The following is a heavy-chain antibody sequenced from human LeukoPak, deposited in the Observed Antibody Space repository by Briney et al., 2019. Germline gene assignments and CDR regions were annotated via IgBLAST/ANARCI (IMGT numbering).Heavy chain of an antibody. CDR2: INSDGSST. V-gene: IGHV3-74*01. CDR1: GFTFSSYW. CDR3: ARGGSSSDFDY. D-gene: IGHD3-22*01. J-gene: IGHJ4*02. Sequence: GGSLRLSCAASGFTFSSYWMHWVRQAPGKGLVWVSRINSDGSSTSYADSVKGRFTISRDNAKNTLYLQMNSLRAEDTAVYYCARGGSSSDFDYWGQGTLVTVSS.